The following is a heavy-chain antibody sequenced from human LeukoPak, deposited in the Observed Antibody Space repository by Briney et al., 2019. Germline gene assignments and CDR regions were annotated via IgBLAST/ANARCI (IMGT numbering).Heavy chain of an antibody. CDR1: GGSISSTNW. CDR3: ARSSGSYYSRIDY. J-gene: IGHJ4*02. Sequence: KASGTLSLTCAVPGGSISSTNWWSWVRQPPGKGLEWIGEIYHSGRTKYNPSLKSRVTMSVDASKSQFSLNLSSVTAADTAFYYCARSSGSYYSRIDYWGQGTLVTVSS. D-gene: IGHD1-26*01. CDR2: IYHSGRT. V-gene: IGHV4-4*02.